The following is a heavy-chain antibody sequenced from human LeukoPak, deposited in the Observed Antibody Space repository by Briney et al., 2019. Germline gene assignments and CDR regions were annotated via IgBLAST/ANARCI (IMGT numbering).Heavy chain of an antibody. CDR2: IYYSGST. D-gene: IGHD6-19*01. CDR3: ARQRVAVAGTNHDAFDI. V-gene: IGHV4-39*01. CDR1: GGSISSSSYY. J-gene: IGHJ3*02. Sequence: PSETLSLTCTVSGGSISSSSYYWGWIRQPPGKGLEWIGSIYYSGSTYYNPSLKSRVTISVDTSKNQFSLKLSSVTAADTAVYYCARQRVAVAGTNHDAFDIWGQGTMVTVSS.